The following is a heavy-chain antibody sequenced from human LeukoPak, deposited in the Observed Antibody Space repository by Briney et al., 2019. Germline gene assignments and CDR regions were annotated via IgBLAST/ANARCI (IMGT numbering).Heavy chain of an antibody. J-gene: IGHJ3*02. CDR1: GYSFTSYW. CDR2: IYPGDSDT. CDR3: ARRYCGGDCYSDDAFDI. Sequence: GESLQISCKGSGYSFTSYWIGWVRQMPGKGLEWMGIIYPGDSDTRYSPSFQGQVTISADKSISTAYLQWSSLKASDTAMYYCARRYCGGDCYSDDAFDIWGQGTMVTVSS. D-gene: IGHD2-21*02. V-gene: IGHV5-51*01.